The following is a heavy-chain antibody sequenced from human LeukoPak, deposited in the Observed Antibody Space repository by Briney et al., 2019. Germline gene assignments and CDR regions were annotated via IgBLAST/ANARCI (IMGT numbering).Heavy chain of an antibody. CDR3: ARGSGNSEWFDP. CDR2: IYYSGST. CDR1: GGSISSGDYY. J-gene: IGHJ5*02. Sequence: PSETLSLTCTVSGGSISSGDYYWSWIRQPPGKGLEWIGYIYYSGSTYYNPSLKSRVTISVDTSKNQFSLKLSSVTAADTAVYYCARGSGNSEWFDPWGQGTLVTVSS. V-gene: IGHV4-30-4*08. D-gene: IGHD4-23*01.